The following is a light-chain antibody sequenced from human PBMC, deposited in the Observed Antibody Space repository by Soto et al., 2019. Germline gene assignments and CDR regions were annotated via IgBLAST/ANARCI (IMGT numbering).Light chain of an antibody. J-gene: IGLJ2*01. V-gene: IGLV6-57*02. CDR2: END. Sequence: NFMLTQPHSVSESPGKTVTISCTGSRGSIASNYVQWYQQRPDSAPTPVIYENDQRSSGVPDRISGSIDSSSNSASLTISGPKTEDEADYYCQSYDSNNHVVFGGGTKLTVL. CDR3: QSYDSNNHVV. CDR1: RGSIASNY.